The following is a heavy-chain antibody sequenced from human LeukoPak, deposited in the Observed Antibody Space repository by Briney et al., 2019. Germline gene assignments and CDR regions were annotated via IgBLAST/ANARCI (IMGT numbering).Heavy chain of an antibody. Sequence: SETLSLTCTVSGGSIITYYWSWIRQPPGKGLEWIGYIFYTGSTKYNPSLESRVTMSVDTSNNQFSLKVTSVTAADTAVYYCARGILWFGESIDAFDIWGQGTMVTVSS. CDR1: GGSIITYY. CDR3: ARGILWFGESIDAFDI. D-gene: IGHD3-10*01. V-gene: IGHV4-59*12. CDR2: IFYTGST. J-gene: IGHJ3*02.